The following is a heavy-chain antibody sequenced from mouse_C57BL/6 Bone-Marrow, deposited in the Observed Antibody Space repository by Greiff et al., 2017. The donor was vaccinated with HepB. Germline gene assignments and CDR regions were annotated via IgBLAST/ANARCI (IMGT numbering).Heavy chain of an antibody. V-gene: IGHV1-66*01. CDR2: IYPGSGNT. J-gene: IGHJ3*01. CDR3: ARGPRQFAY. CDR1: GYSFTSYY. Sequence: QVQLQQSGPELVKPGPSVKISCKASGYSFTSYYIHWVKQRPGQGLEWIGWIYPGSGNTKYNEKFKGKATLTADTSSSTAYMQLSSLTSEDSAVYYCARGPRQFAYWGQGTLVTVSA. D-gene: IGHD2-12*01.